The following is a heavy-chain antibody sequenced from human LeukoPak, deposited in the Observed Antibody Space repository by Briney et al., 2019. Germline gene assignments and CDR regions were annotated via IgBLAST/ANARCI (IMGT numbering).Heavy chain of an antibody. J-gene: IGHJ6*03. CDR3: ARERRIAVAGICYMDV. Sequence: ASVKVSCKASGYTFTSYDINWVRQATGQGLEWMGWMNPNSGNTGYAQKFQGRVTMTRDTSTSTVYMELSSLRPEDTAVYYCARERRIAVAGICYMDVWGKGTTVTISS. CDR2: MNPNSGNT. V-gene: IGHV1-8*01. CDR1: GYTFTSYD. D-gene: IGHD6-19*01.